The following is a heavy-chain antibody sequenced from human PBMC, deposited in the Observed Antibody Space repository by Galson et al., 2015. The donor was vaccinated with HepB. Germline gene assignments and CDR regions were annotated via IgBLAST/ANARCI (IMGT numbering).Heavy chain of an antibody. Sequence: SLRLSCAVSGSTFRDYWINWVRQAPGKGLVWVSRINGDGSIRNYADAVKGRFTISRDNAKNTLYLQRSSLTAEDTAVYYCAKEDYDLLTGYRYYNYGMDVWGQGTTVTVAS. CDR3: AKEDYDLLTGYRYYNYGMDV. CDR1: GSTFRDYW. J-gene: IGHJ6*02. V-gene: IGHV3-74*01. D-gene: IGHD3-9*01. CDR2: INGDGSIR.